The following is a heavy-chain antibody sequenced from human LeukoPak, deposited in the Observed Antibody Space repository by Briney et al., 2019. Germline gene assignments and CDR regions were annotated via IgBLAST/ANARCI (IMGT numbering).Heavy chain of an antibody. V-gene: IGHV3-30-3*01. CDR2: ISYDGSNK. CDR1: GFTFSSYA. D-gene: IGHD2-15*01. Sequence: PGGSLRLSCAASGFTFSSYAMHWVRQAPGKGLEWVAVISYDGSNKYYADSVKGRFTISRDNSKNTLYLQMNSLRAEDTAVYYCARDSSDIVVVVAATPYAFDIWGQGTMVTVSS. J-gene: IGHJ3*02. CDR3: ARDSSDIVVVVAATPYAFDI.